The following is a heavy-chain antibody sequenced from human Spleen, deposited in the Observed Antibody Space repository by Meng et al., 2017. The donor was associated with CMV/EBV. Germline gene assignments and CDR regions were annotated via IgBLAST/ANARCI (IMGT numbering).Heavy chain of an antibody. CDR2: IYYSGST. CDR3: ARGFSGYYYDSSGYYYFDY. CDR1: GGSISSYY. J-gene: IGHJ4*02. Sequence: GSLRLSCTVSGGSISSYYWSWIRQPPGKGLEWIGYIYYSGSTNYNPSLKSRVTISVDTSKNQFSLKLSSVTAADTAVYYCARGFSGYYYDSSGYYYFDYWGQGTLVTVSS. V-gene: IGHV4-59*01. D-gene: IGHD3-22*01.